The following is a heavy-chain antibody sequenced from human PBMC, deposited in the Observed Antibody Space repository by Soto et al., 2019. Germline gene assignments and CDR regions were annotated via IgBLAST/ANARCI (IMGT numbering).Heavy chain of an antibody. D-gene: IGHD2-21*02. CDR2: VYYSGST. V-gene: IGHV4-59*01. J-gene: IGHJ4*02. CDR3: SREPRQGDRIYYFDY. CDR1: GGSISSYS. Sequence: PSETLSLTCTVSGGSISSYSWNWIRQPPGKGLKCIGYVYYSGSTNYNPSLKSRVTISVDTSKNQFSLKLSSVTAADTAIYYCSREPRQGDRIYYFDYWGQGALVTVSS.